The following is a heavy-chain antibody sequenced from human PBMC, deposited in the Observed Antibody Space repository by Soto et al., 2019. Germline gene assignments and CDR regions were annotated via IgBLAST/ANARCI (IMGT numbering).Heavy chain of an antibody. Sequence: GSAYYNPSLKSRVTISVDTSKNQFSLKLSSVTAADTAVYYCARGGRRSPVMDVWGQGTTVTVSS. J-gene: IGHJ6*02. CDR3: ARGGRRSPVMDV. CDR2: GSA. V-gene: IGHV4-31*02.